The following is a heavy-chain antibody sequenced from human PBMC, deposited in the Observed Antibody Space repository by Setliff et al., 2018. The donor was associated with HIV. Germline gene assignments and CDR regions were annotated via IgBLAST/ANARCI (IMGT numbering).Heavy chain of an antibody. CDR1: GFTFSSYA. D-gene: IGHD3-9*01. CDR3: AKDDILSGPKPFDY. V-gene: IGHV3-23*01. J-gene: IGHJ4*02. Sequence: GSLRLSCAASGFTFSSYAMSWVRQAPGKGLEWVSAISGSGGSTYYADSVKGRFTISRDNAKNSLYLQMNSLRVEDTAVYYCAKDDILSGPKPFDYWGRGTLVTVSS. CDR2: ISGSGGST.